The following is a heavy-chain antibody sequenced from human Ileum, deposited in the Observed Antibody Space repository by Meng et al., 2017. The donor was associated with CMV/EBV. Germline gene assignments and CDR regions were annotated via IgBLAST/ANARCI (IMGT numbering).Heavy chain of an antibody. CDR2: IYHNEST. D-gene: IGHD3-22*01. V-gene: IGHV4-30-4*08. J-gene: IGHJ4*02. Sequence: SETLSLTCTVSGDSISTGNYYWTWIRQPPGKGLEWIGYIYHNESTYYNPSLKSRVTISVDTSKNQFSLKLSSVTAADTAVYYCARRAYYYDSSGYYGYWGQGTLVTVSS. CDR3: ARRAYYYDSSGYYGY. CDR1: GDSISTGNYY.